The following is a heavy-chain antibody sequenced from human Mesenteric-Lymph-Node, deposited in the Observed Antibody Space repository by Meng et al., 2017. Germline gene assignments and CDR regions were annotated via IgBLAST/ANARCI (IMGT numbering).Heavy chain of an antibody. J-gene: IGHJ4*02. CDR3: ARHNTYSSSWYSPGGGDY. CDR2: ISSSSSYI. D-gene: IGHD6-13*01. CDR1: GFTFSSYS. Sequence: GGSLRLSCAASGFTFSSYSMNWVRQAPGKGLEWVSSISSSSSYIYYADSVKGRFTISRDNAKNSLYLQMNSLRAEDTAVYYCARHNTYSSSWYSPGGGDYWGQGTLVTVSS. V-gene: IGHV3-21*01.